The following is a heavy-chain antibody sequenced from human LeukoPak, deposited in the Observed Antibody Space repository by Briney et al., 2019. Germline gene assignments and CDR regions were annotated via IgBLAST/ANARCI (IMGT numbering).Heavy chain of an antibody. CDR2: IIPILGIA. CDR3: ASRYSSSSGSFDY. J-gene: IGHJ4*02. CDR1: GGTFSSYT. D-gene: IGHD6-6*01. Sequence: GSSVKVSCKASGGTFSSYTISWVRQASGQGLEWMGRIIPILGIANYAQKFQGRVTITADKSTSTAYMELSSLRSEDTAVYYCASRYSSSSGSFDYWGQGTLVTVSS. V-gene: IGHV1-69*02.